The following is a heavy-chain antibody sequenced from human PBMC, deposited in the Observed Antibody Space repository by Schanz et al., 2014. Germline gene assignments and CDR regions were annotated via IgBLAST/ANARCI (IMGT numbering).Heavy chain of an antibody. V-gene: IGHV3-48*01. D-gene: IGHD5-12*01. CDR3: ARSRGFDSIFDF. Sequence: VQLVESGGGVVQPGRSLRLSCATSGLNFITYTMNWVRQTPGKGLEWVSFISSSGTSIYYADSVKGRFTISRDNAKNSLYLQMNSLRAEDTAVYYCARSRGFDSIFDFWGRGTLVTVSS. J-gene: IGHJ4*02. CDR2: ISSSGTSI. CDR1: GLNFITYT.